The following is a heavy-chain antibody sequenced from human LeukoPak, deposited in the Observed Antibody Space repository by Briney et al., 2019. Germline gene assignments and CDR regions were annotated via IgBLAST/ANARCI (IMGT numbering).Heavy chain of an antibody. D-gene: IGHD2-15*01. CDR1: GFTFSSYG. V-gene: IGHV3-30*18. CDR2: ISYDGSKK. Sequence: GGSLRLSCAASGFTFSSYGMHWVCQAPGKGLEWVAVISYDGSKKFYADSVKGRFTISRDNSKNTLYLQMNSLRAEDTAVYYCAKEVEVSPGPVYWGQGTLVTVSS. J-gene: IGHJ4*02. CDR3: AKEVEVSPGPVY.